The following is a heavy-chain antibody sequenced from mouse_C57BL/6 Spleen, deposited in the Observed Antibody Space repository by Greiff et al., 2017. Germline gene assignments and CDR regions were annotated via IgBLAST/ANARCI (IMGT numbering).Heavy chain of an antibody. J-gene: IGHJ3*01. CDR3: AREGYDPAWFAY. V-gene: IGHV1-54*01. D-gene: IGHD2-3*01. CDR2: INPGSGGT. CDR1: GYAFTNYL. Sequence: VQLQQSGAELVRPGTSVKVSCKASGYAFTNYLLEWVKQRPGQGLEWIGVINPGSGGTNYNEKFKGKATLTADNSSSTAYMQLSSLTSEDSAVDFCAREGYDPAWFAYWGQGTLVTVSA.